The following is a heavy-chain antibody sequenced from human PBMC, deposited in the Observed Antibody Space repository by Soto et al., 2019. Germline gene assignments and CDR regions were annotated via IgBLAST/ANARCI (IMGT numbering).Heavy chain of an antibody. Sequence: EVQLVESGGGLVQPGGSLRLSCAASGFTFSDHYMDWVRQAPGKGLEWFGRIKNKANSYTTEYAASVKGRFTISRDDSRNSVYLQMNSLKSEDAVVYYCTRGDLDSRCWYIAWWGQGTLVTVSS. D-gene: IGHD6-13*01. CDR3: TRGDLDSRCWYIAW. J-gene: IGHJ4*02. CDR1: GFTFSDHY. V-gene: IGHV3-72*01. CDR2: IKNKANSYTT.